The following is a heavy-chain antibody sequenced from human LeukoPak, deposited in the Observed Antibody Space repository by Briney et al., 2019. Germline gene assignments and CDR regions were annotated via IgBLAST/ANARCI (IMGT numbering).Heavy chain of an antibody. CDR2: IRSKAFAGNT. CDR3: ARDSSGYYIGGDFDY. J-gene: IGHJ4*02. V-gene: IGHV3-49*04. CDR1: GFTFGDYT. Sequence: GGSLRLSCTASGFTFGDYTMSWVRQAPGKGLDWLGFIRSKAFAGNTEYAASVKGRFAISRDDSDGIAYLQMSSLKTEDTAVYYCARDSSGYYIGGDFDYWGQGTLVTVSS. D-gene: IGHD3-22*01.